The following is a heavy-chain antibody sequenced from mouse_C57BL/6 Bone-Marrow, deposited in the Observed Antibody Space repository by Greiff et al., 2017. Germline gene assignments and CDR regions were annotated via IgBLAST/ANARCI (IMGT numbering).Heavy chain of an antibody. CDR1: GFNIKDDY. Sequence: EVQLQQSGAELVRPGASVKLSCTASGFNIKDDYMHWVKQRPEQGLEWIGWIDPENGDTEYASKFQGKATITEDTSSNTAYLQLSSLTSEDTAVYYCAARGSYGCFDYWGQGTTLTVSS. CDR3: AARGSYGCFDY. CDR2: IDPENGDT. D-gene: IGHD2-2*01. V-gene: IGHV14-4*01. J-gene: IGHJ2*01.